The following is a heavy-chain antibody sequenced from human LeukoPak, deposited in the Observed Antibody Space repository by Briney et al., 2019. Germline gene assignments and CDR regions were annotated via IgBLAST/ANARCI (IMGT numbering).Heavy chain of an antibody. CDR2: ISGSGGST. CDR1: GFTFSSYA. J-gene: IGHJ6*02. CDR3: AKDYYDSSGYDAYYYYGMDV. Sequence: GGSLRLSCAASGFTFSSYAMSWVRQAPGKGLEWVSAISGSGGSTYYADSVKGRFTISRDNSKNTLYLQMNSLRAEDTAVYYCAKDYYDSSGYDAYYYYGMDVWGQGTTVTVSS. D-gene: IGHD3-22*01. V-gene: IGHV3-23*01.